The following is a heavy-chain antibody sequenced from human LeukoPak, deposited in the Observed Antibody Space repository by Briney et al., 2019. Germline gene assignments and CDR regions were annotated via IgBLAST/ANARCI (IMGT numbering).Heavy chain of an antibody. V-gene: IGHV3-23*01. CDR1: GFTFSSYA. Sequence: GGSLRLSCAASGFTFSSYAMSWVRQAPGKGLEWVSAISGSGGSTYYADSVKGRFTISRDNSKNTLYLQMDSLRAEDTAVYYCAKDASSSWKTTYFDYWGQGTLVTVSS. J-gene: IGHJ4*02. CDR3: AKDASSSWKTTYFDY. D-gene: IGHD6-13*01. CDR2: ISGSGGST.